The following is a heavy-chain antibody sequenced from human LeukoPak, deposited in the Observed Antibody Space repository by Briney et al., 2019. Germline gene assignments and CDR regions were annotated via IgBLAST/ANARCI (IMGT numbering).Heavy chain of an antibody. D-gene: IGHD3-22*01. J-gene: IGHJ3*02. CDR1: GYTFTSYY. Sequence: ASVKVSCKASGYTFTSYYMHWVRQAPGQGLEWRGIINPSGGSTSYAQKFQGRVTMTRDTSTSTVYMELSSLRSEDTAVYYCAREPYYYDSSGYRGGAFDIWGQGTMVTVSS. CDR2: INPSGGST. V-gene: IGHV1-46*01. CDR3: AREPYYYDSSGYRGGAFDI.